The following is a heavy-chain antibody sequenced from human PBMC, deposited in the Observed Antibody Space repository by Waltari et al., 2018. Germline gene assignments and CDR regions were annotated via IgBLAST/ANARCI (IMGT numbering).Heavy chain of an antibody. Sequence: QIQLQESGPGLLEPSETLSLTCDVSAYALNRGFYWCWIRQPPGRGLELIGTTYHDGTTFYNPSLKSRVTISMDTSKNQFFLKVNSVTAADTAMYYCSRQALGYCTSAACRRLESWGQGTLVTVSS. V-gene: IGHV4-38-2*01. CDR1: AYALNRGFY. D-gene: IGHD2-8*02. J-gene: IGHJ4*02. CDR2: TYHDGTT. CDR3: SRQALGYCTSAACRRLES.